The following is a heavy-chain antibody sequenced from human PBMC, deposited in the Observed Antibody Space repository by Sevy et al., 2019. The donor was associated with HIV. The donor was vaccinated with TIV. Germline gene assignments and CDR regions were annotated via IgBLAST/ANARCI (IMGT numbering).Heavy chain of an antibody. V-gene: IGHV1-2*02. CDR3: ARDRTGIAAAGTYYFDY. D-gene: IGHD6-13*01. Sequence: ASVKVSCKASGYTFTGYYMHWVRQALGQGLEWMGWINPNSGGTNYAQKFQGRVTMTRDTSISTAYMELSRLRSDDTAVYYCARDRTGIAAAGTYYFDYSGQGTLVTVSS. J-gene: IGHJ4*02. CDR1: GYTFTGYY. CDR2: INPNSGGT.